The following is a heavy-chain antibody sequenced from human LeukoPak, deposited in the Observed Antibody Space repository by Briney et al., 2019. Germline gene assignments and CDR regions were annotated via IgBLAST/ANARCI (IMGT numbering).Heavy chain of an antibody. CDR2: IYYSRST. CDR1: GGSISSYY. Sequence: SETLSLTCTVSGGSISSYYWSWIRQPPGKGLEWIGYIYYSRSTNYNPSLKSRVTISVDTSKNQFSLKLSSVTAADTAVYYCARDRDSSSWYGSGFDPWGQGTLVTVSS. D-gene: IGHD6-13*01. V-gene: IGHV4-59*01. J-gene: IGHJ5*02. CDR3: ARDRDSSSWYGSGFDP.